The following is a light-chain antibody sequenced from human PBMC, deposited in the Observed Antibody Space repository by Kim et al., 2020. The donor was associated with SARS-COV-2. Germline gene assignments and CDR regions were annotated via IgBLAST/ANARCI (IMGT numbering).Light chain of an antibody. CDR2: DVS. CDR1: SSDDGGYNY. V-gene: IGLV2-14*03. J-gene: IGLJ2*01. CDR3: SSYTSSSTRVV. Sequence: QSVLTQPASVTGSPGQSITISCTGTSSDDGGYNYVSWYQQHPGKAPKLMIYDVSNRPSGVSNRFSGSKSGNTASLTISGLQAEDEADYYCSSYTSSSTRVVFGGGTQPTVL.